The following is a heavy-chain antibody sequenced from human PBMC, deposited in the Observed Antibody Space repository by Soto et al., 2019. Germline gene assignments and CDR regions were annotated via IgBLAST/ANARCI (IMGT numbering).Heavy chain of an antibody. CDR1: GFTFSNYG. CDR2: ISNDGNDE. D-gene: IGHD1-26*01. CDR3: AKDIENGRNHLRADY. J-gene: IGHJ4*02. Sequence: QVQVVESGGGVVQPGRSLRLSCEASGFTFSNYGMHWVRQAPGKGLEWVAVISNDGNDEYYIDSVKGRFSISRDNSKNTLYLQMNTLNTEDTAMYYCAKDIENGRNHLRADYWGRGTLVTVSS. V-gene: IGHV3-30*18.